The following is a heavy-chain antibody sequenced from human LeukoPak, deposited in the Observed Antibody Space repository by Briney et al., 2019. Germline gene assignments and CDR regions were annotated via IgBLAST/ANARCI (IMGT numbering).Heavy chain of an antibody. CDR2: ISGSGGST. Sequence: GGSLRLSCAASGFTFSSYAMSWVRQAPVPGLECDSAISGSGGSTYSADSVKGRFTISRDNSKNTLYLQMNSRRAEDTAVYDCARERFYGDYPFWGQGTLVTVSS. CDR1: GFTFSSYA. D-gene: IGHD4-17*01. V-gene: IGHV3-23*01. CDR3: ARERFYGDYPF. J-gene: IGHJ4*02.